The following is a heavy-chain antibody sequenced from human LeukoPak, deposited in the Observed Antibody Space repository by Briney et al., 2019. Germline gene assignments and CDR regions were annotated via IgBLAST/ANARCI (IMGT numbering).Heavy chain of an antibody. CDR3: ARDSLRFLEWLFNQYYFDY. D-gene: IGHD3-3*01. J-gene: IGHJ4*02. CDR1: GYTFTSYD. Sequence: ASVKVSCKASGYTFTSYDISWVRQAPGQGLEWMGWISAYNGNTNYAQKLQGRVTMTTDTSTSTAYMELRSLRSDDTAVYYCARDSLRFLEWLFNQYYFDYWGQGTLVTVSS. V-gene: IGHV1-18*01. CDR2: ISAYNGNT.